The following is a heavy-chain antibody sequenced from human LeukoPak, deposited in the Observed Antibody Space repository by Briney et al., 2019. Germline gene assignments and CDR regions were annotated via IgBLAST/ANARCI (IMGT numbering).Heavy chain of an antibody. CDR3: AGGAGWLADY. Sequence: PGGSLRLSCAASGFTFSPYWMNWFRQAPGKGLEWVAIIKQDGSEELYDGSVEGRFTISRDSGENSLYLQMNSLRAEDMAVYYCAGGAGWLADYWGQGTLVTVSS. CDR2: IKQDGSEE. CDR1: GFTFSPYW. D-gene: IGHD2-15*01. J-gene: IGHJ4*02. V-gene: IGHV3-7*01.